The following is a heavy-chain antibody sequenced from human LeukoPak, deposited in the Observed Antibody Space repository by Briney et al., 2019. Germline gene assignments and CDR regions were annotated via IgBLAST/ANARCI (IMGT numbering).Heavy chain of an antibody. D-gene: IGHD6-19*01. J-gene: IGHJ1*01. V-gene: IGHV3-49*04. CDR1: GFTFRSYA. Sequence: PGGSLRLSCSTSGFTFRSYAMSWVRQAPGKGLEWVGFIRSKAYGGTTEYAASVKGRFTISRDDSKSIAYLQMNSLKTEDTAVYYCTAAARRFSGWYYFQHWGQGTLVTVSS. CDR2: IRSKAYGGTT. CDR3: TAAARRFSGWYYFQH.